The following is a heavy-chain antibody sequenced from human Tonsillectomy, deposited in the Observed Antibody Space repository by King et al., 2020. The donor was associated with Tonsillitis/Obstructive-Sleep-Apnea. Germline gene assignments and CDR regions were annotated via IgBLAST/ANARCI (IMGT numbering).Heavy chain of an antibody. CDR2: ISSSSSTI. CDR1: GFTFSSHN. Sequence: QLVQSGGGLVQPGGSLRLSCAASGFTFSSHNMNWVRQAPGKGLEWVSYISSSSSTIYYADSVKGRFTISRDNAKNSLYLQMNCLRDGDTAIYYCARDPGAIFGVVHFDYWGQGTLVTVSS. J-gene: IGHJ4*02. D-gene: IGHD3-3*01. CDR3: ARDPGAIFGVVHFDY. V-gene: IGHV3-48*02.